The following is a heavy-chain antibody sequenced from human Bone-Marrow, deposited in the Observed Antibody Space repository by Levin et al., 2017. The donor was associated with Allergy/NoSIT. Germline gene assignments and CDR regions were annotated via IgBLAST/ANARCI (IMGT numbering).Heavy chain of an antibody. J-gene: IGHJ4*02. Sequence: GESLKISCAASGFTFSTYGMHWVRQAPGKGLEWVAVIYYDGTNKYYADSVKGRFTISRDNSKNTLYLQVNSLRAEDTAVYYCARDGSGNYSNVDYWGQGTLVTVSS. CDR2: IYYDGTNK. CDR1: GFTFSTYG. D-gene: IGHD3-10*01. CDR3: ARDGSGNYSNVDY. V-gene: IGHV3-33*01.